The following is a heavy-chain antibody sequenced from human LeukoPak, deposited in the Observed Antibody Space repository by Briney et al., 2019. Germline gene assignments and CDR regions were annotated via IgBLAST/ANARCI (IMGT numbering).Heavy chain of an antibody. V-gene: IGHV1-2*04. CDR2: INPNSGGT. D-gene: IGHD6-13*01. Sequence: GASVKVSCKASGYTFTGYYMHWVRQAPGQGLEWMGWINPNSGGTSYAQKFQGWVTMTRDTSISTAYMELSRLGSDDTAVYYCARGPSSWYGEFDYWGQGTLVTVSS. CDR1: GYTFTGYY. CDR3: ARGPSSWYGEFDY. J-gene: IGHJ4*02.